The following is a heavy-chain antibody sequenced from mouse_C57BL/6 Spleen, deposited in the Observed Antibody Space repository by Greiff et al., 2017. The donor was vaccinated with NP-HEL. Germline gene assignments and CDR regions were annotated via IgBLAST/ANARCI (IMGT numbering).Heavy chain of an antibody. J-gene: IGHJ3*01. V-gene: IGHV1-26*01. Sequence: EVQLQQSGPELVKPGASVKISCKASGYTFTDYYMNWVKQSPGKSLEWIGDINPNNGGTSYNQKFKGKATLTVDKSSSTAYMELRSLTSEDSAVYYCARWDYDEFAYWGQGTLVTVSA. CDR3: ARWDYDEFAY. D-gene: IGHD2-4*01. CDR1: GYTFTDYY. CDR2: INPNNGGT.